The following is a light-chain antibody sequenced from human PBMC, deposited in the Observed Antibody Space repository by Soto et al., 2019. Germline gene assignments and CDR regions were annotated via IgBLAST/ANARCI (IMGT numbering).Light chain of an antibody. CDR1: QSVNSD. CDR3: QQYNTWRSIT. V-gene: IGKV3-15*01. Sequence: SPATLSVSPGERATLSCRASQSVNSDLAWYQQKPGQAPRLLIYGASTRATGTPARFSGSGSGTEFTLTISSLQSEDFAVYYCQQYNTWRSITFGQGTRLEIK. CDR2: GAS. J-gene: IGKJ5*01.